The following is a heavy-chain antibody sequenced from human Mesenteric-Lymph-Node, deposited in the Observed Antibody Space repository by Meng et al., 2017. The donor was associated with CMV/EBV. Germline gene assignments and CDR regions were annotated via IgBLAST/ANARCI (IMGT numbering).Heavy chain of an antibody. CDR2: TRNDGRDK. CDR1: GFSFRDHG. CDR3: VRDADWGFDY. V-gene: IGHV3-30*02. D-gene: IGHD7-27*01. J-gene: IGHJ4*02. Sequence: GESLKISCATSGFSFRDHGMHWVRQAAGKGLEWVSFTRNDGRDKYYGDSVKGRFTIPRDNSKNILYLQMSSLRVEDTALYYCVRDADWGFDYWGQGTLVTVSS.